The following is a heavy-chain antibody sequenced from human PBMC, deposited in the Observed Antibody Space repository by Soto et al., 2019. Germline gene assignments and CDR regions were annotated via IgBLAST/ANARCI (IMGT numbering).Heavy chain of an antibody. CDR2: ISYDGSNK. D-gene: IGHD3-3*01. CDR3: AKDLGSKLRFLEWLPFGY. Sequence: QVQLVESGGGVVQHGRSLRLSCAASGFTFSSYGMHWVRQAPGKGLEWVAVISYDGSNKYYADSVKGRFIISRDNSKNTLYLQMNSLRAEDTSVYYCAKDLGSKLRFLEWLPFGYWGQGTLVTVSS. V-gene: IGHV3-30*18. CDR1: GFTFSSYG. J-gene: IGHJ4*02.